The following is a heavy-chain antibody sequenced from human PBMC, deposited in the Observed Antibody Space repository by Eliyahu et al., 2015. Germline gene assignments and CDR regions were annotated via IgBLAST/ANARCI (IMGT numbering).Heavy chain of an antibody. D-gene: IGHD1-1*01. CDR1: GVSISSSDYY. V-gene: IGHV4-39*01. J-gene: IGHJ4*02. CDR2: ILYSGST. Sequence: QLQLQESGPGLVKPSETLSLTCTVSGVSISSSDYYWGWLRRPPGKGLEWIGTILYSGSTYSNPSFKSRVSMSIDTATNQFSLRLSSVTAADTSVYVCVSGPYNWNYWIDYWGPGILVTVSS. CDR3: VSGPYNWNYWIDY.